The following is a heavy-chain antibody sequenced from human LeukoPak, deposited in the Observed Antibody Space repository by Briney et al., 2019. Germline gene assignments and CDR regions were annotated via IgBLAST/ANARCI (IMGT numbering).Heavy chain of an antibody. V-gene: IGHV1-8*01. CDR3: ARGDFVLWFGELYYYYYYMDV. CDR1: GDTFTSYD. Sequence: ASVKVSCKASGDTFTSYDINWVRQATGQGLEWMGWMNPNTGNTGYAQKFQGRVTMTRNTSISTAYMELSSLRSEDTAVYYCARGDFVLWFGELYYYYYYMDVWGKGTTVTISS. CDR2: MNPNTGNT. J-gene: IGHJ6*03. D-gene: IGHD3-10*01.